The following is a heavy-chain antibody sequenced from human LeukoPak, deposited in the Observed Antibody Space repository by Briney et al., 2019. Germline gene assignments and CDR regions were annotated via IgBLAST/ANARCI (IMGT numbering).Heavy chain of an antibody. Sequence: SQTVSLTCTVSGGSITNYYWSWIRQPAGNGLEWIGRVHSSGISNYNPSLKSRVTMSIDTSKNQLSLRLTCVTAADAAVYYCARVMIRGVMGRWFAPWGLGALVTVSS. V-gene: IGHV4-4*07. D-gene: IGHD3-10*01. J-gene: IGHJ5*02. CDR3: ARVMIRGVMGRWFAP. CDR2: VHSSGIS. CDR1: GGSITNYY.